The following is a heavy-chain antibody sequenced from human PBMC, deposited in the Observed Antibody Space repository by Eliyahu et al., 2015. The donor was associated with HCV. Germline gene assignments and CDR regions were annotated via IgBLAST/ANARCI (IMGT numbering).Heavy chain of an antibody. Sequence: DINWVRQATGQGLEWMGWMNPNSGNTGYAQKFQGRVTMTRNTSISTAYMELSSLRSEDTAVYYCASSEYYDFWSGWVRGGYYGMDVWGQGTTVTVSS. D-gene: IGHD3-3*01. CDR3: ASSEYYDFWSGWVRGGYYGMDV. J-gene: IGHJ6*02. V-gene: IGHV1-8*01. CDR1: D. CDR2: MNPNSGNT.